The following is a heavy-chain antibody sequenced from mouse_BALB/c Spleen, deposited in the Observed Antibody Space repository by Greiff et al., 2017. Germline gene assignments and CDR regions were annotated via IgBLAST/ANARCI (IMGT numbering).Heavy chain of an antibody. Sequence: DVQLQESGAELVKPGASVKLSCTASGFNIKDTYMHWVKQRPEQGLEWIGRIDPANGNTKYDPKFQGKATITADTSSNTAYLQLSSLTSEDTAVYYCAREITKTWFAYWGQGTLVTVSA. D-gene: IGHD2-4*01. J-gene: IGHJ3*01. CDR3: AREITKTWFAY. CDR1: GFNIKDTY. V-gene: IGHV14-3*02. CDR2: IDPANGNT.